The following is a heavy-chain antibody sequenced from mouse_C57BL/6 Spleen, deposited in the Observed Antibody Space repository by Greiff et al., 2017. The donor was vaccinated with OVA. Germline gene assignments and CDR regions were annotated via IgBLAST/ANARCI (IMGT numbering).Heavy chain of an antibody. D-gene: IGHD1-1*01. V-gene: IGHV3-6*01. J-gene: IGHJ3*01. CDR1: GYSITSGYY. CDR3: ARGDYGSSSGFAY. Sequence: VQLQQSGPGLVKPSQSLSLTCSVTGYSITSGYYWNWIRQFPGNKLEWMGYISYDGSNNYNPSLKNRISITRDTSKNQFFLKLNSVTSEDTATYSCARGDYGSSSGFAYWGQGTLVTVSA. CDR2: ISYDGSN.